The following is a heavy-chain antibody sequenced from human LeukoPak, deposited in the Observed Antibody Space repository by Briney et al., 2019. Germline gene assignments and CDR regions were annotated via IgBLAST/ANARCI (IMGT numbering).Heavy chain of an antibody. CDR3: ARGERYFDWLPNYYYYYMDV. CDR1: GYTFTSYD. Sequence: GASVKVSCKASGYTFTSYDINWVRQATGQGLEWMGWMNPNSGNTGYAQKFQGRVTITRNTSISTAYMELSSLRSEDPAVHYCARGERYFDWLPNYYYYYMDVWGKGTTVTVSS. CDR2: MNPNSGNT. J-gene: IGHJ6*03. D-gene: IGHD3-9*01. V-gene: IGHV1-8*03.